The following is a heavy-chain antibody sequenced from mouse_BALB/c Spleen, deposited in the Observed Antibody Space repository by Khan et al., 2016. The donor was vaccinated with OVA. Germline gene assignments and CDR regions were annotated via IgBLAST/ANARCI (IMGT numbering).Heavy chain of an antibody. CDR2: INPSTGYT. V-gene: IGHV1-7*01. CDR1: GYTFTSYW. J-gene: IGHJ2*01. D-gene: IGHD3-3*01. CDR3: ATGTYYFDY. Sequence: QVQLKQSGAELAKPGASVKMSCKASGYTFTSYWMHWVKQRPGQGLEWIGYINPSTGYTEYNQKFKDKATLIADKSSSTAYMQLSSLTSEDSAVFYCATGTYYFDYWGQGTPLTVSA.